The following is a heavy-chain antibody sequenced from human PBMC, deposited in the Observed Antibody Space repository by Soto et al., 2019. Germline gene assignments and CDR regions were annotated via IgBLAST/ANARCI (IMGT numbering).Heavy chain of an antibody. CDR1: GYTFTIYG. D-gene: IGHD1-20*01. J-gene: IGHJ3*02. V-gene: IGHV1-18*01. CDR3: ARDGITGRRPFDI. CDR2: ISGDKGNT. Sequence: QVQLVQSGTEVRKPGASVKVSCTASGYTFTIYGISWVRQAPGQGLEWMGWISGDKGNTNYAQKVQGRVTMTTDTSTSTAYMELTSLRSDDTAVYYCARDGITGRRPFDIWGQGTMVTVSS.